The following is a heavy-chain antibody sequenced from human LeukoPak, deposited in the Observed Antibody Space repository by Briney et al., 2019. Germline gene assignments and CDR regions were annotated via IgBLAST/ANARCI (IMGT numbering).Heavy chain of an antibody. CDR3: ARGPSLFGELFPGYYYYGMDV. D-gene: IGHD3-10*02. V-gene: IGHV1-18*01. CDR1: GYTFTSYG. Sequence: GASVKVSCKASGYTFTSYGISWVRQAPGQGLEWMGWISAYNGNTNYAQKLQGRVTMTTDTSTSTAYMELRSLRSDDTAVYYCARGPSLFGELFPGYYYYGMDVWGQGTTVTVSS. CDR2: ISAYNGNT. J-gene: IGHJ6*02.